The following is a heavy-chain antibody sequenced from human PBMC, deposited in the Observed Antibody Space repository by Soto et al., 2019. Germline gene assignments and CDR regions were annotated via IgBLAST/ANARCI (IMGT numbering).Heavy chain of an antibody. CDR3: ARDGAAAGFVFGYYYGMDV. V-gene: IGHV4-59*01. D-gene: IGHD6-13*01. J-gene: IGHJ6*02. Sequence: PSETLCLTCTVSGGSISSYYWSWSRQPPGKGLEWIADIYYSGSTNYNPSLRSRVTISVDTSKNQFSLKLSSVTAADTAVHYCARDGAAAGFVFGYYYGMDVWGQGTTVTVSS. CDR1: GGSISSYY. CDR2: IYYSGST.